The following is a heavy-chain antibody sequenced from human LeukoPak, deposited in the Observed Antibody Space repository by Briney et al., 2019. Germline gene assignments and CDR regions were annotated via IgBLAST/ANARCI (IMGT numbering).Heavy chain of an antibody. V-gene: IGHV3-73*01. Sequence: PGGSLRLSCAASGFTFSGSAMHWVRQASGKGLEWVGRIRSIANSYATAYAASVKGRFTISRDDSKNTAYLQMNSLKTEDTAVYYCTSPEYYYGSGSYSYYYYYGMDVWGKGTTVTVSS. J-gene: IGHJ6*04. D-gene: IGHD3-10*01. CDR2: IRSIANSYAT. CDR3: TSPEYYYGSGSYSYYYYYGMDV. CDR1: GFTFSGSA.